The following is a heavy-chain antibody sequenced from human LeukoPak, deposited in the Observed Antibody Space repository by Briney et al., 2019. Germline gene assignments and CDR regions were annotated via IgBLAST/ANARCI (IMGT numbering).Heavy chain of an antibody. CDR1: GGSISSGSYY. Sequence: SETLSLTCTVSGGSISSGSYYWSWIRQPAGKGLEWIGRIYTSGSTNYNPSLKSRVTISVDTSKNQFSLQLSSVTAADTAVYYCARTGEEGIDYWGQGTLVTVSS. V-gene: IGHV4-61*02. CDR3: ARTGEEGIDY. J-gene: IGHJ4*02. CDR2: IYTSGST. D-gene: IGHD7-27*01.